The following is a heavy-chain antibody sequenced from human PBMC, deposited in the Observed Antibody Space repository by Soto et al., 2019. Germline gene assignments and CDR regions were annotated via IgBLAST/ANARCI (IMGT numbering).Heavy chain of an antibody. CDR2: IYYSGST. CDR1: GGSISSYY. CDR3: ARTDTAMVIRGMDV. V-gene: IGHV4-59*01. D-gene: IGHD5-18*01. J-gene: IGHJ6*02. Sequence: SETLSLTXSVSGGSISSYYWSWIRQAPGKGLEWIGYIYYSGSTNYNPSLKSRVTISVDTSKNQFPLNLRSVTAADSAVYYCARTDTAMVIRGMDVWGQGTTVTVSS.